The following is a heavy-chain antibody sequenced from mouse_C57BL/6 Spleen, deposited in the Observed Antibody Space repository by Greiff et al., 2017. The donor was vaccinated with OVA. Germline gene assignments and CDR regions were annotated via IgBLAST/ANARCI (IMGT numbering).Heavy chain of an antibody. CDR3: ARSEGLLRPLDY. CDR1: GYSITSDY. V-gene: IGHV3-8*01. D-gene: IGHD1-2*01. J-gene: IGHJ2*01. CDR2: ISYSGST. Sequence: EVQLQQSGPGLAKPSQTLSLTCSVTGYSITSDYWNWIRQFPGNKLEYMGYISYSGSTYYNPSLKSRISITRDTSKNQYYLQLNSVTTEDTATYYCARSEGLLRPLDYWGQGTTLTVSS.